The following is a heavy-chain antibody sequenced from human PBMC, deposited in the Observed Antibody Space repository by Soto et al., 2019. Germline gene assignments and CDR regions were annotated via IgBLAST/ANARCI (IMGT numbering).Heavy chain of an antibody. J-gene: IGHJ4*02. CDR3: ARDYDSSGYPRYYFDY. CDR2: IIPIFGTA. D-gene: IGHD3-22*01. V-gene: IGHV1-69*13. CDR1: GGTFSSYA. Sequence: GASVKVSCKASGGTFSSYAISWVRQAPGQGLEWMGGIIPIFGTANYAQKFQGRVTITADESTSTAYMELSSLRSEDTAVYYCARDYDSSGYPRYYFDYWGQGTLVTVSS.